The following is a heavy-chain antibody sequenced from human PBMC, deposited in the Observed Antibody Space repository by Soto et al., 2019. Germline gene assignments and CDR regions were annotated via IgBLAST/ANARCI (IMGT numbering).Heavy chain of an antibody. V-gene: IGHV3-23*01. CDR3: AKLPTVVTFDYYYYGMDV. J-gene: IGHJ6*02. CDR2: ISGSGGST. D-gene: IGHD4-17*01. Sequence: EVQLLESGGGLVQPGGSLRLSCAASGFTFSSYAMSWVRQAPGKGLEWVSAISGSGGSTYYADSVKGRFTISRDNSKNTLYLQMNSLRAEDMAVYYCAKLPTVVTFDYYYYGMDVWGQGTTVTVSS. CDR1: GFTFSSYA.